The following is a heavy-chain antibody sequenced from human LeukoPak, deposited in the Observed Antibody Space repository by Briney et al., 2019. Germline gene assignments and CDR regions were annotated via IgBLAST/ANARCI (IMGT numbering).Heavy chain of an antibody. D-gene: IGHD1-26*01. V-gene: IGHV4-34*01. CDR3: ARGPWELPSN. J-gene: IGHJ4*02. CDR1: GGSFSGYY. Sequence: SETLSLTCAVYGGSFSGYYWSWIRQPPGKGLEWIGEINHSGSTNYNPSLKSRVTISVDTSKNQFSLKLSSVTAADTAVYYCARGPWELPSNWGQGTLVTVSS. CDR2: INHSGST.